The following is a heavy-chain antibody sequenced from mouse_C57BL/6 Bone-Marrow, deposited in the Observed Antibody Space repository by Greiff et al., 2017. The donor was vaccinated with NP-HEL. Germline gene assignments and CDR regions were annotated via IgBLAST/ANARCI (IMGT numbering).Heavy chain of an antibody. D-gene: IGHD2-2*01. CDR1: GYTFTSYW. CDR2: IDPSDSYT. CDR3: AREARLSYWYFDV. Sequence: QVQLKQPGAELVMPGASVKLSCKASGYTFTSYWMHWVKQRPGQGLEWIGEIDPSDSYTNYNQKFKGKSTLTVDKSSSTAYMQLSSLTSEDSAVYYCAREARLSYWYFDVWGTGTTVTVSS. V-gene: IGHV1-69*01. J-gene: IGHJ1*03.